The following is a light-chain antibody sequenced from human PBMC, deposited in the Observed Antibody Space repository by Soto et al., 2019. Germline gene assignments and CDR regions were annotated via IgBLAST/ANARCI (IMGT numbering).Light chain of an antibody. J-gene: IGKJ2*01. CDR2: EAS. CDR1: QSVNTY. Sequence: EIVLTQSPATLSLSPGERATLSCRASQSVNTYLAWYQQKPAQAPRLLIYEASNRATGTPARFSGSGSGTDFTHTISSLEPEDFAVYYCQQRGNWPSYTFGQGTKLEIK. V-gene: IGKV3-11*01. CDR3: QQRGNWPSYT.